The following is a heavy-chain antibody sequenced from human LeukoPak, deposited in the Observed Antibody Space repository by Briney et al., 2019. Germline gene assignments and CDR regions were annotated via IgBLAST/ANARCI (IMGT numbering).Heavy chain of an antibody. J-gene: IGHJ4*02. Sequence: GGSLRLSCAASGFTFSSYSMNWVRQAPGKGLEWVSSISSNSSYIYYADSVRGRFTISRDNAKNSLYLQMNSLRAEDTAVYYCARESYGDYVFDYWGQGTLVTVSS. CDR3: ARESYGDYVFDY. V-gene: IGHV3-21*01. CDR2: ISSNSSYI. D-gene: IGHD4-17*01. CDR1: GFTFSSYS.